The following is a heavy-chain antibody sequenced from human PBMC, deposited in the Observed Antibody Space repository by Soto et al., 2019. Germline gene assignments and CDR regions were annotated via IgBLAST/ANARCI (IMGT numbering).Heavy chain of an antibody. CDR3: VRDPITIFGVVIDYFDY. D-gene: IGHD3-3*01. CDR2: ISAYNGNT. J-gene: IGHJ4*02. Sequence: ASVKVSCKASGYTFTSYGISWVRQAPGQGLEWMGWISAYNGNTNYAQKLQGRVTMTTDTSTSTAYMELRSLRSDDTAVYYCVRDPITIFGVVIDYFDYWGQGTLVTVSS. CDR1: GYTFTSYG. V-gene: IGHV1-18*01.